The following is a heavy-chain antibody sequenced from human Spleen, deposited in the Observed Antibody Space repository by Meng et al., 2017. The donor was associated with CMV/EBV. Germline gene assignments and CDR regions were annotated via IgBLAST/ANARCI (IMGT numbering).Heavy chain of an antibody. CDR3: AKVRGIVVLPSFDY. D-gene: IGHD2-2*01. CDR1: GFTFSSYA. J-gene: IGHJ4*02. CDR2: LSGSGGST. Sequence: SGFTFSSYAMSWVRQAPGKGLEWVSALSGSGGSTYYADSVKGRFTISRDNSKNTLYLQMNSLRAEDTAVYYCAKVRGIVVLPSFDYWGQGTLVTVSS. V-gene: IGHV3-23*01.